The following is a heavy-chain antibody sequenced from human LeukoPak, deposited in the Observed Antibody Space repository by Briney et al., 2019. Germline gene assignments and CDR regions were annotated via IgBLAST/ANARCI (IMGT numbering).Heavy chain of an antibody. Sequence: PGGSLRLSCAASGFTFSSYSMNWVRQAPGRGLEWVSSISSSSSYIYYADSVKGRFTISRDNAKNSLYLQMNSLRAEDTAVYYCARDGLSRNYYDSSGYYYVLFDYWGQGTLVTVSS. D-gene: IGHD3-22*01. CDR3: ARDGLSRNYYDSSGYYYVLFDY. V-gene: IGHV3-21*01. CDR2: ISSSSSYI. CDR1: GFTFSSYS. J-gene: IGHJ4*02.